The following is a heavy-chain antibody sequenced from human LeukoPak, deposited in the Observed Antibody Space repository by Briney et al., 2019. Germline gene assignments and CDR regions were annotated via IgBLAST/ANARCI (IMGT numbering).Heavy chain of an antibody. J-gene: IGHJ5*02. V-gene: IGHV4-4*09. CDR1: GGSISSYY. CDR3: ARGQGAYNWFDP. CDR2: IYTSGST. Sequence: SETLSLTCTVSGGSISSYYWSWIRQPPGKGLEWIGYIYTSGSTNYNPSLKSRVTISVDTSKNQFSLKLSSVTAADTAVYYCARGQGAYNWFDPWGQGTLVTVSS.